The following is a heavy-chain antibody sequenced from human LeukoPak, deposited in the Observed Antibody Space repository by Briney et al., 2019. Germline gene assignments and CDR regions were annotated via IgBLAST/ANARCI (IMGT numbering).Heavy chain of an antibody. CDR1: GVSISDYY. D-gene: IGHD2-2*01. J-gene: IGHJ4*02. CDR2: IYISGST. V-gene: IGHV4-4*07. Sequence: PSQTLSLTCSVSGVSISDYYWTWFRQPAGKGLEWIGRIYISGSTYYNPSLKSRVTISVDTSKNQFSLKLSSVTAADTAVYYCARGGDIVVVPAAFDYWGQGTLVTVSS. CDR3: ARGGDIVVVPAAFDY.